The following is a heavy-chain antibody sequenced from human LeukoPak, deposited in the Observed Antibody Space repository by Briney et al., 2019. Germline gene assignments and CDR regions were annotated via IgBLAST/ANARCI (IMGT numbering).Heavy chain of an antibody. Sequence: SETLSLTCTVSGDSISKSSSYWGWIRQPPGKGLEWIGTIYYSGSTYYNPSLKSRVTISLATSKNQFSLKLSSVTAADTAVYFCTKVPDTWLQADPWGQGTLVTVSS. V-gene: IGHV4-39*01. D-gene: IGHD2-2*01. CDR2: IYYSGST. J-gene: IGHJ5*02. CDR1: GDSISKSSSY. CDR3: TKVPDTWLQADP.